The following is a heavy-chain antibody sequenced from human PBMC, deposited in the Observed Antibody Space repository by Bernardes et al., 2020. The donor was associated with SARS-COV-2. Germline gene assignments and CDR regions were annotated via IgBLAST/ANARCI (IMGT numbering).Heavy chain of an antibody. CDR1: GFTFSNSS. J-gene: IGHJ4*02. CDR2: ISYDGSDK. V-gene: IGHV3-30-3*02. D-gene: IGHD3-9*01. CDR3: AKDNDWSFDY. Sequence: GGSLRLSCAASGFTFSNSSMRWVRQAPGKGLEWLSDISYDGSDKYYADSVKGRFTVSRDNSQNSLYVQLNSRGDEDTALYYCAKDNDWSFDYWGQGDLVTVSS.